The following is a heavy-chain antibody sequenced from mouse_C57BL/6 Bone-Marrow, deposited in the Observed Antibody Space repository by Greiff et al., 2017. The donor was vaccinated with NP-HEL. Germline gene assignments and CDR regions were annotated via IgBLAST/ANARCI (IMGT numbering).Heavy chain of an antibody. D-gene: IGHD1-1*01. CDR2: INPSSGYT. CDR3: ARWSITTVVKGAMDY. J-gene: IGHJ4*01. V-gene: IGHV1-7*01. Sequence: QVQLKQSGAELAKPGASVKLSCKASGYTFTSYWMHWVKQRPGQGLEWIGYINPSSGYTKYNQKFKDKATLTADKSSSTAYMQLSSLTYEDSAVYYCARWSITTVVKGAMDYWGQGTSVTVSS. CDR1: GYTFTSYW.